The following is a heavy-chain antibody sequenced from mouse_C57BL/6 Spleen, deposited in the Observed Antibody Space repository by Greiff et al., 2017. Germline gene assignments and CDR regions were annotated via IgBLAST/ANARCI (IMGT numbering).Heavy chain of an antibody. Sequence: QVQLKQSGAELVKPGASVKISCKASGYAFSSYWMNWVKQRPGKGLEWIGQIYPGDGDTNYNGKFKGKATLTADKSSSTAYMQLSSLTSEDSAVYFCARGGNYVEYYFDYWGQGTTLTVSS. D-gene: IGHD2-1*01. J-gene: IGHJ2*01. V-gene: IGHV1-80*01. CDR3: ARGGNYVEYYFDY. CDR1: GYAFSSYW. CDR2: IYPGDGDT.